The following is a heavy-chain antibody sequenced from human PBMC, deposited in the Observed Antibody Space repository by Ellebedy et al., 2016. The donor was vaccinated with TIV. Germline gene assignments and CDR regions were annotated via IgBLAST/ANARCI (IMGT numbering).Heavy chain of an antibody. Sequence: ESLKISXSVSGDSINDYFWTWVRQPPGKGLEWIGNIYSTGSTKYNPSLQSRLVISIDTSRNQLYLSLTSVTAADTAIYFCARSRQGGYWYFDLWGRGTLVTVSS. J-gene: IGHJ2*01. CDR1: GDSINDYF. V-gene: IGHV4-59*13. CDR2: IYSTGST. CDR3: ARSRQGGYWYFDL. D-gene: IGHD3-10*01.